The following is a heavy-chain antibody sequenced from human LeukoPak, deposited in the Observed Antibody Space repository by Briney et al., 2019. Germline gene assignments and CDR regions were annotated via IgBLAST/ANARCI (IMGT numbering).Heavy chain of an antibody. D-gene: IGHD6-19*01. V-gene: IGHV3-30-3*01. CDR2: ISYDGSNK. CDR3: ARSDDESYSSGWYWFDP. J-gene: IGHJ5*02. Sequence: GGSLRLSCAASGLTFSSYAMHWVRQAPGKGLEWVAVISYDGSNKYYADSVKGRFTISRDNSKNTLYLQMNSLRAEDTAVYYCARSDDESYSSGWYWFDPWGQGTLVTVSS. CDR1: GLTFSSYA.